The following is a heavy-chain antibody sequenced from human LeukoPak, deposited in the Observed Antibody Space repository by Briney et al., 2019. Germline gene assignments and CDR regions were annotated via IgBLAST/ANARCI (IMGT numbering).Heavy chain of an antibody. CDR1: GFTFSSYS. CDR2: ISSSSSYI. Sequence: GSLRLSCAASGFTFSSYSMNWVRQAPGKGLEWVSSISSSSSYIYYADSVKGRFTISRDNAKNSLYLQMNSLRAEDTAVYYCARDVIVVVPAASAAYYMDVWGKGTTVTVSS. CDR3: ARDVIVVVPAASAAYYMDV. J-gene: IGHJ6*03. D-gene: IGHD2-2*01. V-gene: IGHV3-21*01.